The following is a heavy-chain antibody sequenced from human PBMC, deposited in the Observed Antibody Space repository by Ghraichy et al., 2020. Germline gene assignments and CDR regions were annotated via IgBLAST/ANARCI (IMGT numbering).Heavy chain of an antibody. V-gene: IGHV3-53*01. CDR3: ARDPPGGSGFYYFDS. J-gene: IGHJ4*02. CDR1: GFSVSSNS. D-gene: IGHD6-19*01. CDR2: IYSGGYT. Sequence: GSLNISCAASGFSVSSNSMSWVRQAPGKGLEWVSVIYSGGYTYYADSVKGRFTISRDNSKNTLDLQMNSLRAEDTAVYYCARDPPGGSGFYYFDSWGQGTLVTVSS.